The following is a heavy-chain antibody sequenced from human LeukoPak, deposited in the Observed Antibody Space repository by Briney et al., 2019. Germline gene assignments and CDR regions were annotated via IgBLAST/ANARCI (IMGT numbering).Heavy chain of an antibody. CDR3: ARGVGSGSRLRAGDY. Sequence: GGSLRLSCAASGFTLSNYWMHWVRQAPGKGLVWVSRITSDGSSTNYADSVKGRFTISRDNSKNTLYLQMNSLRAEDTAVYYCARGVGSGSRLRAGDYWGQGTLVTVSS. D-gene: IGHD1-26*01. J-gene: IGHJ4*02. CDR1: GFTLSNYW. CDR2: ITSDGSST. V-gene: IGHV3-74*01.